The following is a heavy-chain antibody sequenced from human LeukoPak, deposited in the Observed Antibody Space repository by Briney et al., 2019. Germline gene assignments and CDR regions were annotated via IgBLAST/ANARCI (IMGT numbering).Heavy chain of an antibody. CDR2: IYYSGST. J-gene: IGHJ4*02. V-gene: IGHV4-59*08. Sequence: SETLSLTFTVSGDSISSYYWAWIRLPPGKGLEWSGVIYYSGSTNYNPSLKSRVTISVDTSQNQFSLKLSSVTAADTAMYYCARHLYESRGQTSFDYWGQGTLVTVSS. CDR1: GDSISSYY. CDR3: ARHLYESRGQTSFDY. D-gene: IGHD3-22*01.